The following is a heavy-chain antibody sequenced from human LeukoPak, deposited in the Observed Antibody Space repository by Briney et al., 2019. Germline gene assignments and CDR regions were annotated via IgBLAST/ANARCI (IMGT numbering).Heavy chain of an antibody. Sequence: PGGSLRLSCAASKVTFSDYAMNWVRQAPGKGQEWVSGISGSGGNTYYADSVKGRFTISRDNSKNTLYLQMNSLRAEDTALYYCAKGTGINHYHWIDPWGQGTQVTVSS. V-gene: IGHV3-23*01. D-gene: IGHD3/OR15-3a*01. CDR1: KVTFSDYA. CDR2: ISGSGGNT. J-gene: IGHJ5*02. CDR3: AKGTGINHYHWIDP.